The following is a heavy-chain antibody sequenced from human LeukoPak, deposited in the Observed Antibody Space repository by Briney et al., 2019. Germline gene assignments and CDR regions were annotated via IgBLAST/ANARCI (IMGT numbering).Heavy chain of an antibody. CDR1: GFTFSSHW. V-gene: IGHV3-30-3*01. D-gene: IGHD2-2*01. CDR2: MSFDGSNK. CDR3: ARIIVPAASYYYYGMDV. Sequence: GGSLRLSCAASGFTFSSHWMHWVRQAPGKGLEWVAVMSFDGSNKSYADSVKGRFTISRDNSKNTLFLQMNSLRPEDTAVYYCARIIVPAASYYYYGMDVWGQGTTVTVSS. J-gene: IGHJ6*02.